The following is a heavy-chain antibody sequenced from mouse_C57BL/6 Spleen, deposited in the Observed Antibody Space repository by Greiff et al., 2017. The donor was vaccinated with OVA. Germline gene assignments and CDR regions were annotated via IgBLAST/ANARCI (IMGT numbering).Heavy chain of an antibody. CDR1: GFTFSSYA. Sequence: EVQVVESGGGLVKPGGSLKLSCAASGFTFSSYAMSWVRQTPEKRLEWVATISDGGSYTYYPDNVKGRFTISRDNAKNNLYLQMSHLKSEDTAMYYCARDDYDLRYFDVWGTGTTVTVSS. D-gene: IGHD2-4*01. CDR2: ISDGGSYT. V-gene: IGHV5-4*01. CDR3: ARDDYDLRYFDV. J-gene: IGHJ1*03.